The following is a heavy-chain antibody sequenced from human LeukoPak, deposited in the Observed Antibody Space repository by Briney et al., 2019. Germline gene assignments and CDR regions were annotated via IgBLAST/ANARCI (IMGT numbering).Heavy chain of an antibody. D-gene: IGHD5-18*01. V-gene: IGHV4-39*02. CDR2: IYSSGST. J-gene: IGHJ4*02. Sequence: SETLSLTCAVSGGSISSSNYYWGWIRQPPGKGLEWIGSIYSSGSTYYNSSLKSRVTISVDTSKNHFSLKLSSVTAADTAVYYCARDRYSYGFWGQGILVTVSS. CDR1: GGSISSSNYY. CDR3: ARDRYSYGF.